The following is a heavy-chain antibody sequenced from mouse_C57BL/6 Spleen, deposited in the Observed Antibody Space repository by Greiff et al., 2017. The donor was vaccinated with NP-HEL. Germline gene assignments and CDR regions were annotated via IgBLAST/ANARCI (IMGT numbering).Heavy chain of an antibody. CDR1: GYAFSSSW. CDR2: IYPGDGDT. V-gene: IGHV1-82*01. J-gene: IGHJ1*03. D-gene: IGHD1-1*01. CDR3: ARDYYGSSSHWYFDV. Sequence: VQLQQSGPELVKPGASVKISCKASGYAFSSSWMNWVKQRPGTGLEWIGRIYPGDGDTNYNGKFKGKATLTADKSSSTAYMQLSSLTSEDSAVYFCARDYYGSSSHWYFDVWGTGTTVTVSS.